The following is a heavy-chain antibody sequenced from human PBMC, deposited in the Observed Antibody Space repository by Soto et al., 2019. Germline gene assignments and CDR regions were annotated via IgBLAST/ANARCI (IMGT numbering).Heavy chain of an antibody. D-gene: IGHD3-3*01. CDR1: GFTFSSYA. CDR2: IKSKTDGGTT. J-gene: IGHJ1*01. V-gene: IGHV3-15*01. Sequence: GGSLRLSCAASGFTFSSYAMSWVRQAPGKGLEWVGRIKSKTDGGTTDYAAPVKGRFTISRDDSKNTLYLQMNSLKTEDTAVYYCTTDPDYDFWSGYYEYFQHWGQGTLVTVSS. CDR3: TTDPDYDFWSGYYEYFQH.